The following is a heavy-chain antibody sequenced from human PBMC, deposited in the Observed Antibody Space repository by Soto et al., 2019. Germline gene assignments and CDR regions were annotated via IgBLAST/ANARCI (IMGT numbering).Heavy chain of an antibody. CDR3: ASGTYYGDYYFDY. V-gene: IGHV3-21*01. D-gene: IGHD4-17*01. J-gene: IGHJ4*02. CDR2: ISSSSSYI. Sequence: GGSLRLSCAASGFTFSSYNMNWVRQAPGKGLEWVSSISSSSSYIYYADSVKGRFAISRDNAKKSLFLQMNSLRAEDTALYFCASGTYYGDYYFDYWGLGTLVTVSS. CDR1: GFTFSSYN.